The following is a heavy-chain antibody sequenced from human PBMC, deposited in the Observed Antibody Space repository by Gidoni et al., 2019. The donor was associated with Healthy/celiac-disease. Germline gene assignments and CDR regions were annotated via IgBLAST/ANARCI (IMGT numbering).Heavy chain of an antibody. Sequence: QVQLVQSGAEVQKPGASVTVSCQASGYTFTGYYMHWVRQAPGQGLEWMGWINPNSGGTNYEQKFEGRVTMTRDTSISTAYMELSRLRSDDTAVYYCARLYSGSYVKAFEIWGQGTMVTVSS. D-gene: IGHD1-26*01. CDR1: GYTFTGYY. CDR3: ARLYSGSYVKAFEI. J-gene: IGHJ3*02. CDR2: INPNSGGT. V-gene: IGHV1-2*02.